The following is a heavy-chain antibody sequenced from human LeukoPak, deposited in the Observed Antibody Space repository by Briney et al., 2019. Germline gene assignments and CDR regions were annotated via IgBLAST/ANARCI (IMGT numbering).Heavy chain of an antibody. CDR1: GGTFSSYA. CDR2: FDPEDGET. J-gene: IGHJ5*02. D-gene: IGHD3-3*01. V-gene: IGHV1-24*01. Sequence: ASVKVSCKASGGTFSSYAISWVRQAPGKGLEWMGGFDPEDGETIYAQKFQGRVTMTEDTSTDTAYMELSSLRSEDTAVYYCATELITIFGVAQERGFDPWGQGTLVTVSS. CDR3: ATELITIFGVAQERGFDP.